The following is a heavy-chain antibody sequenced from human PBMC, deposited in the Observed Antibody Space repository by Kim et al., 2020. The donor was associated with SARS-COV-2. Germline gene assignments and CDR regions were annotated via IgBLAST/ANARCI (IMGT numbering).Heavy chain of an antibody. Sequence: YATSGRGRFTIPRDNSKNTLYLQINSLRAEDTAVYFCAKLTDHWGQGTLVTVSS. J-gene: IGHJ4*02. CDR3: AKLTDH. V-gene: IGHV3-23*01. D-gene: IGHD3-9*01.